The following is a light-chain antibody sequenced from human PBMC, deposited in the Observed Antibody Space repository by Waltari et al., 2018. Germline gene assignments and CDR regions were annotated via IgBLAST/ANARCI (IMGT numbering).Light chain of an antibody. CDR1: QSISSW. V-gene: IGKV1-5*03. CDR2: KAS. CDR3: LQYNSSPFT. Sequence: DIQMTQSPSSLSASAGDTVTITCRASQSISSWLDWYQQRPGKAPQLVIYKASSLESGVPTRFSGSGSGTDFTLIISGLQSEDFATYYCLQYNSSPFTFGQGTTVEIK. J-gene: IGKJ2*01.